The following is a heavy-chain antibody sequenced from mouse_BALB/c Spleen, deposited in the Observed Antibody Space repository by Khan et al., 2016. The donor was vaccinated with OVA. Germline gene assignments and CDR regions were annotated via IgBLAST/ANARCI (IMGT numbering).Heavy chain of an antibody. J-gene: IGHJ3*01. V-gene: IGHV3-8*02. Sequence: EVQLQESGPGLVKPSQTLSLTCSVTGDSITSGYWNWIRKFPGNKLDYMGYISYSGNTYYNPSLISRLSITRDTSKNQFYLQLNSVTTGDTATNYSECELRGFANWGQGTLVTVSA. CDR3: ECELRGFAN. CDR2: ISYSGNT. D-gene: IGHD1-1*01. CDR1: GDSITSGY.